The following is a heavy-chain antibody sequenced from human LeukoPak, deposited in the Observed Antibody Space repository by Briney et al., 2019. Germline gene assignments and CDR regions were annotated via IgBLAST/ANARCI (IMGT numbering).Heavy chain of an antibody. CDR3: ANVRSSSWGKDY. CDR1: GFTFSSYG. D-gene: IGHD6-6*01. V-gene: IGHV3-30*02. Sequence: GGSLRLPCAASGFTFSSYGMHWVRQAPGKGLEWVAFIRYDGSNKYYADSVKGRFTISRDNSKNTLYLQMNSLRAEDTAVYYCANVRSSSWGKDYWGQGTLVTVSS. CDR2: IRYDGSNK. J-gene: IGHJ4*02.